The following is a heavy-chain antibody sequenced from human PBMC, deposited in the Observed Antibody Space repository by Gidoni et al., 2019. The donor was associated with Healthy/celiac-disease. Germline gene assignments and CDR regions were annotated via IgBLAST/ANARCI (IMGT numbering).Heavy chain of an antibody. V-gene: IGHV3-30-3*01. J-gene: IGHJ2*01. CDR3: ARGSTRRYFDL. CDR2: ISYDGSNK. CDR1: GFTFSSYA. Sequence: QVQLVESGGGVVQPGRSLRLSCAASGFTFSSYAMHWVRQAPGKGLEWVAVISYDGSNKYYADSVKGRFTISRDNSKNTLYLQMNSLRAEDTAVYYCARGSTRRYFDLWGRGTLVTVSS.